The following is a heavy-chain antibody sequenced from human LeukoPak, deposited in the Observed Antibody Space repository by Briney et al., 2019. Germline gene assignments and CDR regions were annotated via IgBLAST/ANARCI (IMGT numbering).Heavy chain of an antibody. Sequence: SQTLSLTCTVSGDSISSGDYYWSWIRQPPGKGLEWIGYIYYSGSTYYNPSLKSRVTISVDTSKNQFSLKLSSVTAADTAVYYCARDLGYSYGIDYWGQGTLVTVSS. V-gene: IGHV4-30-4*01. J-gene: IGHJ4*02. CDR3: ARDLGYSYGIDY. D-gene: IGHD5-18*01. CDR2: IYYSGST. CDR1: GDSISSGDYY.